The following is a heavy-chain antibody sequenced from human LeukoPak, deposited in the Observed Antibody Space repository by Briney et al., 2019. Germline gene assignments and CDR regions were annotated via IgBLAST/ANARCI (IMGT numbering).Heavy chain of an antibody. CDR2: INHSGST. CDR3: ASTRAGAFDI. CDR1: GGSFSGYY. V-gene: IGHV4-34*01. J-gene: IGHJ3*02. Sequence: SETLSLTCAVYGGSFSGYYWSWIRQPPGKGLEWIGEINHSGSTNYNPSLKSRVTISVDASKNQFSLKLSSVTAADTAVYYCASTRAGAFDIWGQGTMVTVSS.